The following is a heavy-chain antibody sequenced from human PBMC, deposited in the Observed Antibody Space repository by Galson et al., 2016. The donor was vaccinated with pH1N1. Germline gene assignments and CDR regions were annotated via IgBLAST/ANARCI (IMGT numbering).Heavy chain of an antibody. Sequence: TLSLTCAVSGDFISSGDYFWSWIRQPPGKGLEWIGYIYYSGNTFYNPTLKSRVTISLDTSKTQFSLKLCSVTATDTAIYYCARGRDYDILTGSSYYFDYWGQGTLVTVSS. J-gene: IGHJ4*02. CDR2: IYYSGNT. V-gene: IGHV4-30-4*08. D-gene: IGHD3-9*01. CDR3: ARGRDYDILTGSSYYFDY. CDR1: GDFISSGDYF.